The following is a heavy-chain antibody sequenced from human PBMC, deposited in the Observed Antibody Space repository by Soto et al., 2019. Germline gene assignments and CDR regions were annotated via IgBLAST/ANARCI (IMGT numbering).Heavy chain of an antibody. V-gene: IGHV5-10-1*01. D-gene: IGHD3-3*01. CDR3: ARRRYDFWSGYYYYGMDV. CDR2: IDPSDSYT. CDR1: GCSFTSYW. Sequence: PGESRKISCKGSGCSFTSYWISWVRQMPGKGLEWMGRIDPSDSYTNYSPSFQGHVTISADKSISTAYLQWSSLKSSDTAMYYCARRRYDFWSGYYYYGMDVWGQGTTVTVSS. J-gene: IGHJ6*02.